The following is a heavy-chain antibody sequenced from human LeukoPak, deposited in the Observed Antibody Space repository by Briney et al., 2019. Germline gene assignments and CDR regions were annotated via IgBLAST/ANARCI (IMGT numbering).Heavy chain of an antibody. V-gene: IGHV3-23*01. CDR3: AKAPPRIFEQQLPDY. J-gene: IGHJ4*02. CDR1: GFTFSSYA. D-gene: IGHD6-13*01. CDR2: ISCSGGST. Sequence: TGGSLRLSCAASGFTFSSYAIDWGRPAPGKGLEGVSAISCSGGSTYYADSVKGRFTISRDNSKNTLYLQMNSLRAEDTAVYYCAKAPPRIFEQQLPDYWGQGTLVTVSS.